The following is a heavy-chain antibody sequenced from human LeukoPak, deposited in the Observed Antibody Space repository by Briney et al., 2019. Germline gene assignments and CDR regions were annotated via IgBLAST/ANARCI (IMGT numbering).Heavy chain of an antibody. J-gene: IGHJ6*02. D-gene: IGHD6-25*01. CDR2: ISWNSGSI. CDR3: AKDSIAAAAYYYYGMDV. CDR1: GFTFDDYA. V-gene: IGHV3-9*01. Sequence: GGSLRLSCAASGFTFDDYAMHWVRQAPGKGLEWVSGISWNSGSIGYADSVKGRSTISRDNAKNSLYLQMNSLRAEDTALYYCAKDSIAAAAYYYYGMDVWGQGTMVTVSS.